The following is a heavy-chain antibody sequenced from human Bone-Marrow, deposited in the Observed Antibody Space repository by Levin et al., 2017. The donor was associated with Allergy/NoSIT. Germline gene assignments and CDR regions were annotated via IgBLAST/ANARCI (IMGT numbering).Heavy chain of an antibody. CDR2: VFYNGST. V-gene: IGHV4-59*01. CDR1: GDSISFSY. J-gene: IGHJ6*02. D-gene: IGHD6-13*01. Sequence: SETLSLTCTVSGDSISFSYWTWIRQPPGKGLEWIGDVFYNGSTNYNPSLKSRVTILIDTSKNQFSLTLKSVTAADTALYYCARQQDYYYGLDVWGQGTTVTVSS. CDR3: ARQQDYYYGLDV.